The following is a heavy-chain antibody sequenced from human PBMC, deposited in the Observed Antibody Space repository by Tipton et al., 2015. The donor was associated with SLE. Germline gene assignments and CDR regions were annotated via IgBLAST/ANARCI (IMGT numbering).Heavy chain of an antibody. CDR3: ARESWRGAQIGLDV. D-gene: IGHD2-21*01. Sequence: LRLSCAVYGGSFSGYYWTWIRQPPGKGLEWIGEIDHSGTTNYNPSLKSRVTMSVDTSRNQFSLKLNSVTAADTATYYCARESWRGAQIGLDVWGKGTTVTVSS. J-gene: IGHJ6*04. V-gene: IGHV4-34*01. CDR1: GGSFSGYY. CDR2: IDHSGTT.